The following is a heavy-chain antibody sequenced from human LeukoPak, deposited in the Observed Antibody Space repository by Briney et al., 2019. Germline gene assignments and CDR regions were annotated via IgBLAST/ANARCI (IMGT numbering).Heavy chain of an antibody. CDR1: GFTFRSYG. CDR3: ARDYSKGERGYFDY. CDR2: IWYDGSNK. Sequence: GGSLRLSCAASGFTFRSYGMHWVRQAPGKGLEWVAVIWYDGSNKYYADSVKGRFTISRDNSKNTLYVQMNSLRAEDTAVYYCARDYSKGERGYFDYWGQGTLVTVSS. V-gene: IGHV3-33*01. D-gene: IGHD4-11*01. J-gene: IGHJ4*02.